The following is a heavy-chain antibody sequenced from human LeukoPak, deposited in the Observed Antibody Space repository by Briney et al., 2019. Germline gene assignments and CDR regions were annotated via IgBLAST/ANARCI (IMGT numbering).Heavy chain of an antibody. Sequence: GGSLRLSCAVSGFTFSSHWMHWVRQAPGKGLVWVSRINSYGSSTTYADSVKGRLTISRDNAKNTLYLQMNSLRAEDTAVYYCARDSYIVAAFDYWGQGTLVTVSS. CDR3: ARDSYIVAAFDY. V-gene: IGHV3-74*01. J-gene: IGHJ4*02. D-gene: IGHD5-12*01. CDR1: GFTFSSHW. CDR2: INSYGSST.